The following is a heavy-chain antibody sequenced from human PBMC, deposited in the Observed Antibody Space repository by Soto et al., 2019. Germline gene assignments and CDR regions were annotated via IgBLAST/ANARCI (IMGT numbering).Heavy chain of an antibody. J-gene: IGHJ6*02. D-gene: IGHD2-2*02. CDR2: IYQGGST. V-gene: IGHV4-34*01. CDR1: GGPVSGYY. CDR3: ARAYLYTLQRPVRIDV. Sequence: PSETLSLTCAVSGGPVSGYYWTWIRQPPGKGLEWIGEIYQGGSTYYNPSLKSRVTLSVDTSKKQFSLRLSSVTAADTAVYYCARAYLYTLQRPVRIDVWGQGTTVTVSS.